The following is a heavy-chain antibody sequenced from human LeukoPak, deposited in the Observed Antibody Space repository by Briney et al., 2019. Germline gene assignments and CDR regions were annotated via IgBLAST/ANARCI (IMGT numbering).Heavy chain of an antibody. CDR1: GGSISSYY. V-gene: IGHV4-59*12. D-gene: IGHD2-21*01. J-gene: IGHJ4*02. CDR2: IYYSGST. CDR3: ARRRFRASLPYLDY. Sequence: PSETLSLTCTVSGGSISSYYWSWIRQPPGKGLEWIGYIYYSGSTNYNPSLKSRVTISVDTSKNQFSLKLSSVTAADTAVYYCARRRFRASLPYLDYWGQGTLVTVSS.